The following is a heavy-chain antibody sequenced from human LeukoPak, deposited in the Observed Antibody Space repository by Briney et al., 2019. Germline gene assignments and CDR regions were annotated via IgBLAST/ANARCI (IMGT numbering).Heavy chain of an antibody. D-gene: IGHD3-22*01. CDR2: IYYSGST. Sequence: SETLSLTCTVSGGSISDYYWSWIRQPPGKGLEWIGYIYYSGSTTYNPSLKSRVTMSVDTSKNQFALKLSAVTAADTAVYYCARLKFYDSTGYSTGHYMDVWGKGTTVTVSS. J-gene: IGHJ6*03. V-gene: IGHV4-59*12. CDR3: ARLKFYDSTGYSTGHYMDV. CDR1: GGSISDYY.